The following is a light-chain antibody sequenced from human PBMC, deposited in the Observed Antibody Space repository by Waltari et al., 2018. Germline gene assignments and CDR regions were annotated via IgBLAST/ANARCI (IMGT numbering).Light chain of an antibody. CDR3: LLYSGGAHL. CDR1: TGAVTSGHY. J-gene: IGLJ2*01. Sequence: QTVVTQEPSLTVSPGGTVTLTCASSTGAVTSGHYPNWFQQKPGQAPRALIYPTSNKYSGTPARFSGSVLGDKAALTRSGVQPEDGADYYCLLYSGGAHLFGGGTKLTVL. V-gene: IGLV7-43*01. CDR2: PTS.